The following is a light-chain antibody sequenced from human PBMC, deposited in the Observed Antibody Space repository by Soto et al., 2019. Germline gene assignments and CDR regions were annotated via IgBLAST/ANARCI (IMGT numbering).Light chain of an antibody. CDR1: SRAVGAYKY. CDR2: DVS. CDR3: SSYTSSNTYV. V-gene: IGLV2-14*03. Sequence: QSLLTQPASVSGSPGQSIPISCTGTSRAVGAYKYVSWYQHHPGKVPQLMIYDVSNRPSGVSDRFSGSKSGNTASLTISGLQAEDEADYYCSSYTSSNTYVFGTGTKVTVL. J-gene: IGLJ1*01.